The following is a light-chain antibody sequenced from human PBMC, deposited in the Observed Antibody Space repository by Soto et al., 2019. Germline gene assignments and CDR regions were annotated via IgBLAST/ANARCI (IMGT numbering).Light chain of an antibody. V-gene: IGLV2-14*01. CDR3: NSYTSTSARV. J-gene: IGLJ3*02. Sequence: QSALTQPASVSGSPGQSITISCTGTSSDVGGYDFVSWYQQHPGKAPKLIIYEVSNRPSGVSHRFSGSKSGNTASLTISGLQAEDEADYYCNSYTSTSARVFGGGNKVTVL. CDR1: SSDVGGYDF. CDR2: EVS.